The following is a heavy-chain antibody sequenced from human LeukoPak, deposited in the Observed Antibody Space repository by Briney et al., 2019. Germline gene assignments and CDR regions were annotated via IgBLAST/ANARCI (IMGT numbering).Heavy chain of an antibody. CDR3: ARGLGYCSSTSCYAYPFDY. V-gene: IGHV1-8*02. CDR2: MNPNSGNT. D-gene: IGHD2-2*01. Sequence: ASVTVSFKASGYTFTGYYMHWVRQAPGQGLEWMGWMNPNSGNTGYAQKFQGRVTMTRNTSISTAYMELSSLRSEDTAVYYCARGLGYCSSTSCYAYPFDYWGQGTLVTVSS. J-gene: IGHJ4*02. CDR1: GYTFTGYY.